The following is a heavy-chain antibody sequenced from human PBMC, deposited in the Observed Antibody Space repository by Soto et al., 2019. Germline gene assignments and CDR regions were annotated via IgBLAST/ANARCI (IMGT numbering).Heavy chain of an antibody. V-gene: IGHV3-30*18. CDR3: AKDLVVFVTSDSGLDV. CDR2: ISYDGGNK. D-gene: IGHD3-22*01. J-gene: IGHJ6*02. CDR1: GYTFSSYA. Sequence: QVQLVESGGGVVQPGRSLRLSCSASGYTFSSYAMHWVRQAPGKGLEWVAAISYDGGNKYYADSLMGRFTISRDNSKTTLYLQMNSLSAEDTAVYYCAKDLVVFVTSDSGLDVWGQGTTVTVSS.